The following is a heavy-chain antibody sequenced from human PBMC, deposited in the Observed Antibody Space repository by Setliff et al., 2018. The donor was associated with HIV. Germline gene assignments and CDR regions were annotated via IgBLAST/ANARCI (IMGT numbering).Heavy chain of an antibody. Sequence: LSLTCTVSGGSISSSSYYWGWIRQPPGKGLEWIGSIYYSGSTYYNPSLKSRVTISVDTSKNQFSLKLSSVTAADTAVYYCARQDSYSYGYNYFDYWGQGTLGTVS. CDR1: GGSISSSSYY. V-gene: IGHV4-39*01. J-gene: IGHJ4*02. CDR3: ARQDSYSYGYNYFDY. CDR2: IYYSGST. D-gene: IGHD5-18*01.